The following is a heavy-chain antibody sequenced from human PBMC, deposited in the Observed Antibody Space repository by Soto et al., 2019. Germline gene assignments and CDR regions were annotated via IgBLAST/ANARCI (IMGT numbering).Heavy chain of an antibody. CDR3: AKWIVVVPAAIPGSFDI. V-gene: IGHV3-23*01. CDR2: ISGSGGST. D-gene: IGHD2-2*02. J-gene: IGHJ3*02. CDR1: GFTFSSYA. Sequence: EVQLLESGGGLVQPGGSLRLSCAASGFTFSSYAMSWVRQAPGKGLEWVSAISGSGGSTYYADSVKGRFTISRDNSKNPLYLQMNSLRAEDTAVYYCAKWIVVVPAAIPGSFDIWGQGTMVTVSS.